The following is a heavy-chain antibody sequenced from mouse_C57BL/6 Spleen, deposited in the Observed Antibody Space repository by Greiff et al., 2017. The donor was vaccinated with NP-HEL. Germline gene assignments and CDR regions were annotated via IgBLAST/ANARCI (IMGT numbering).Heavy chain of an antibody. Sequence: EVKVEESGGGLVQPGGSLSLSCAASGFTFTDYYMSWVRQPPGKALEWLGFIRNKANGYTTEYSASVKGRFTISRDNSQSILYLQMNALRAEDSATYYCARLYYSNLMDYWGQGTSVTVSS. CDR3: ARLYYSNLMDY. V-gene: IGHV7-3*01. CDR2: IRNKANGYTT. D-gene: IGHD2-5*01. CDR1: GFTFTDYY. J-gene: IGHJ4*01.